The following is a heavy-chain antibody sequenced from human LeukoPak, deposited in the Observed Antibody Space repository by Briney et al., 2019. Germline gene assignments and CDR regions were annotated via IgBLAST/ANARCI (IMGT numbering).Heavy chain of an antibody. D-gene: IGHD3-9*01. CDR1: GYTFTNYG. V-gene: IGHV1-18*04. J-gene: IGHJ4*02. CDR3: ARETGSYKGNYFDY. CDR2: ISAYNGNT. Sequence: GASVKVSCKASGYTFTNYGISWVRQAPGQGLEWMGWISAYNGNTNYAQKLQGRVTMTTDTSTSIAYMEVRSLRSDDTAVYYCARETGSYKGNYFDYWGQGTLVTVSS.